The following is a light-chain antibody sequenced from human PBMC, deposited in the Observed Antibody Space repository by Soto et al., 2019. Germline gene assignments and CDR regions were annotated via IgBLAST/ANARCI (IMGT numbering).Light chain of an antibody. V-gene: IGKV3-20*01. Sequence: EIVMTHSPGTLSLSPCERATLSCRATESVSSNYLAWYQQKPGQAPRVLIYGASIRATGIPDRFSGSGSETDFTLTISKLEPEGFAVYYCQQYGTSPRTFGQGTKVDI. CDR2: GAS. CDR3: QQYGTSPRT. J-gene: IGKJ1*01. CDR1: ESVSSNY.